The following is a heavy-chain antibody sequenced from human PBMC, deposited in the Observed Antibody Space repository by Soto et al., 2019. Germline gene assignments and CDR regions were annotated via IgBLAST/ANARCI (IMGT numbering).Heavy chain of an antibody. Sequence: GASVKVSCKASGGTFSSYAISWVRQAPGQGLEWMGGIIPIFGTANYAQKFQGRVTITADESTSTAYMELSSLRSEDTAVYYCARETRPGYSSSWYRPDGYFDYWGQGTLVTVSS. CDR2: IIPIFGTA. V-gene: IGHV1-69*13. D-gene: IGHD6-13*01. CDR3: ARETRPGYSSSWYRPDGYFDY. CDR1: GGTFSSYA. J-gene: IGHJ4*02.